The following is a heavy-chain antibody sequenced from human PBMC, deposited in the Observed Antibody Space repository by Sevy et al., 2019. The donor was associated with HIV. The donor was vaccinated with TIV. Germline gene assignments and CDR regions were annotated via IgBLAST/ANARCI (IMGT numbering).Heavy chain of an antibody. J-gene: IGHJ4*02. CDR3: VKVLNTGVFLFTPFDY. V-gene: IGHV3-23*01. Sequence: GGSLRLSCAASGFTFSNYAVNWVRRAPGKGREWVSGITGSGGSTYYADSVKGRFTISSDNSKNTLYLQMNSRRAEDTVVYYCVKVLNTGVFLFTPFDYWGQGTLVTVSS. CDR2: ITGSGGST. CDR1: GFTFSNYA. D-gene: IGHD3-10*01.